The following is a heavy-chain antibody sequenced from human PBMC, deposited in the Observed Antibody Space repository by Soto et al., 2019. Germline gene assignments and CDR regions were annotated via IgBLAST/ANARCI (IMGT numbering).Heavy chain of an antibody. CDR3: ARDSGGLYCSGGSCGSLDI. J-gene: IGHJ3*02. CDR1: GGSISSYY. Sequence: SETLSLTCTVSGGSISSYYWSWIRQPPGKGLEWIGYIYYSGSTDYNPSLKSRVTISVDTSKNQFSLKLSSVTAADTAVYYCARDSGGLYCSGGSCGSLDIWGQGTMVTVSS. CDR2: IYYSGST. D-gene: IGHD2-15*01. V-gene: IGHV4-59*01.